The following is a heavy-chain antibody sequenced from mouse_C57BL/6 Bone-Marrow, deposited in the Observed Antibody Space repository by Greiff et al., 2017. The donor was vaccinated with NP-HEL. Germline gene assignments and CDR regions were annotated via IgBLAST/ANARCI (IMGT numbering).Heavy chain of an antibody. CDR3: ARRGLITTVVADWYFDV. D-gene: IGHD1-1*01. J-gene: IGHJ1*03. CDR2: ISYDGSN. Sequence: VQLQQSGPGLVKPSQSLSLTCSVTGYSITSGYYWNWIRQFPGNKLEWMGYISYDGSNNYNPSLKNRISITRDTSKNQFFLKLNSVTTEDTATYYCARRGLITTVVADWYFDVWGTGTTVTVSS. V-gene: IGHV3-6*01. CDR1: GYSITSGYY.